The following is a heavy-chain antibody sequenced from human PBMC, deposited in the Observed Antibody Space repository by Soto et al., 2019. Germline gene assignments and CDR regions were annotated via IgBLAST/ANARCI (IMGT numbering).Heavy chain of an antibody. J-gene: IGHJ6*02. CDR1: GFTFSSYA. D-gene: IGHD5-12*01. V-gene: IGHV3-23*01. CDR2: ISGSGGST. CDR3: AKRGGGYDGGYYYYYSMDV. Sequence: GGSLRLSCAASGFTFSSYAMSWVRQAPGKGLEWVSAISGSGGSTYYADSVKGRFTISRDNSKNTLYLQMNSLRAEDTAVYYCAKRGGGYDGGYYYYYSMDVWGQGTTVTVS.